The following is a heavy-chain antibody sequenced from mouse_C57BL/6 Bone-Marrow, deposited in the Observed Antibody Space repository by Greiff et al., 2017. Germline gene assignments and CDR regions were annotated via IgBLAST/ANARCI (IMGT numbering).Heavy chain of an antibody. J-gene: IGHJ1*03. V-gene: IGHV5-12*01. Sequence: EVKLMESGGGLVQPGGSLKLSCAASGFTFSDYYMYWVRQTPEKRLEWVAYISNGGGSTYYPDTVKGRFTISRDNAKNTLYLQMSRLKSEDTAMYYCARRPFITTVVAPEVWGTGTTVTVSS. CDR2: ISNGGGST. CDR3: ARRPFITTVVAPEV. D-gene: IGHD1-1*01. CDR1: GFTFSDYY.